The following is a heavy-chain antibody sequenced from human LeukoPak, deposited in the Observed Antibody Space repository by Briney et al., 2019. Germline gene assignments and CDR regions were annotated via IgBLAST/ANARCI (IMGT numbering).Heavy chain of an antibody. CDR1: AGSFNSYY. CDR3: AREGNSGDY. Sequence: SETLSLTCTVSAGSFNSYYWGWIRQPPGKGLEWIGSIYYSGSTYYNPSLKSRVTISVDTSKNQFSLKLSSVTAADTAVYYCAREGNSGDYWGQGTLVTVSS. V-gene: IGHV4-39*07. J-gene: IGHJ4*02. CDR2: IYYSGST. D-gene: IGHD4-23*01.